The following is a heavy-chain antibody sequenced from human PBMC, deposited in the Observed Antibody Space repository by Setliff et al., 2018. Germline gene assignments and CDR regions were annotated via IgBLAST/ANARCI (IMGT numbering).Heavy chain of an antibody. J-gene: IGHJ6*03. D-gene: IGHD4-17*01. CDR1: GYIFSDHY. CDR3: ARGGLRGPLNYYYYYMDV. Sequence: GASVKVSCKASGYIFSDHYMHWVRQAPGQGLEWMGGIIPILAIANYAQKFQGRVTITADKSTSTAYMELSSLGSEDTAVYYCARGGLRGPLNYYYYYMDVWGKGTTVTVSS. V-gene: IGHV1-69*10. CDR2: IIPILAIA.